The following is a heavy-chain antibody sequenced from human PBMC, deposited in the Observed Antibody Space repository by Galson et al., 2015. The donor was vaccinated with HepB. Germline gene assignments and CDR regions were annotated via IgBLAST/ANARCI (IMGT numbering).Heavy chain of an antibody. CDR1: GGTFSSYA. CDR3: AREPPRGLDHGDYIGGAQAFDI. V-gene: IGHV1-69*04. J-gene: IGHJ3*02. Sequence: SVKVSCKASGGTFSSYAISWVRQAPGQGLEWMGRIIPILGIANYAQKFQRRVTITADKSTSTAYMELSSLRSEDTAVYYCAREPPRGLDHGDYIGGAQAFDIWGQGTMVTVSS. D-gene: IGHD4-17*01. CDR2: IIPILGIA.